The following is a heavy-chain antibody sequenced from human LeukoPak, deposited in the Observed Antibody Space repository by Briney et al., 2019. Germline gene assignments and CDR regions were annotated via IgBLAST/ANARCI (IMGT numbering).Heavy chain of an antibody. CDR3: ARDYADYVGYFFFDY. CDR2: ISGGGETT. J-gene: IGHJ4*02. V-gene: IGHV3-23*01. D-gene: IGHD4-17*01. Sequence: GGSLRLSCAASGFTFNNYAMNWVRQAPGKGLEWVSSISGGGETTYYADSAKGRFTISRDDSQNTLYLQMNSLRAEDTAVYYCARDYADYVGYFFFDYWGQGTLVTVSS. CDR1: GFTFNNYA.